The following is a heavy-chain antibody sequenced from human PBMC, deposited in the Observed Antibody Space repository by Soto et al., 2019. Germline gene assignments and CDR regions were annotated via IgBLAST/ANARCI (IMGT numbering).Heavy chain of an antibody. Sequence: QVQLMQSGAEVKKPGASVKVSCKASGYSFTTYGISWVRQAPGQGLEWMGWISTYNGNTNYVQKLQGRVTMTTDTSTSTVYMELRSLRSDDTAIYYCARCIAAADYGMDVWGQGTTVTVSS. J-gene: IGHJ6*02. CDR2: ISTYNGNT. D-gene: IGHD6-13*01. CDR3: ARCIAAADYGMDV. V-gene: IGHV1-18*01. CDR1: GYSFTTYG.